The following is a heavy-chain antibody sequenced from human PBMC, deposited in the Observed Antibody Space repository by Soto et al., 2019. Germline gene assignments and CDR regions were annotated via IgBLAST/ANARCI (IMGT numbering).Heavy chain of an antibody. CDR1: GGSISSGVYY. CDR2: IYYSGST. D-gene: IGHD6-13*01. Sequence: SETLSLTCTVSGGSISSGVYYWSGIRQHPGKGLEWIGYIYYSGSTYYNPSLKSRVTISVDTSKNQFSLKLSSVTAADTAVYYCARGGQQLPPDYWGQGTLVTVSS. V-gene: IGHV4-31*03. CDR3: ARGGQQLPPDY. J-gene: IGHJ4*02.